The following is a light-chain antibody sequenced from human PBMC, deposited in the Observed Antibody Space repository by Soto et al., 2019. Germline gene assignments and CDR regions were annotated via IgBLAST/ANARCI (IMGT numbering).Light chain of an antibody. Sequence: EIVMTQSPTTLSVSPGERVTLSCRASQSVSSNLAWYQQRPGQAPRLLIYGASTRPTDIPARFSGSGSGTEFTLTISSLQSEDFAVYYCQQYDTWPPSTVGQGTNLEIK. CDR3: QQYDTWPPST. CDR1: QSVSSN. V-gene: IGKV3-15*01. J-gene: IGKJ2*02. CDR2: GAS.